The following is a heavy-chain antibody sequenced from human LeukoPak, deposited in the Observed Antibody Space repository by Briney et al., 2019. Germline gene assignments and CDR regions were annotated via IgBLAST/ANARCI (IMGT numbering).Heavy chain of an antibody. V-gene: IGHV1-69*13. D-gene: IGHD5-12*01. CDR1: GYTFSGYY. J-gene: IGHJ5*02. CDR2: IVPIFGSA. CDR3: AKDEGVANRWFDP. Sequence: SVKVSCKASGYTFSGYYIHWVRQAPGQGLEWMGGIVPIFGSANYAQNFQGRVTITADESTTTAYMELNGLRSEDTAVYYCAKDEGVANRWFDPWGQGTLVTVSS.